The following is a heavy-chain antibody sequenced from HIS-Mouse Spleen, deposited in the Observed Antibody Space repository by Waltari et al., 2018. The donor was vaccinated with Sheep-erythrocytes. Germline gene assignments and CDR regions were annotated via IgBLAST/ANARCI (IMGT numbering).Heavy chain of an antibody. CDR3: ARVRDYGSGTSYYYGMDV. D-gene: IGHD3-10*01. CDR2: INHSGST. V-gene: IGHV4-34*01. J-gene: IGHJ6*02. Sequence: QVQLQQWGAGLLKPSETLSLTCAVYGGSFGGYYWSWIRQPPGKGLEWIGEINHSGSTNYNPSLKSRVTISVDTSKNQFSLKLSSVTAADTAVYYCARVRDYGSGTSYYYGMDVWGQGTTVTVSS. CDR1: GGSFGGYY.